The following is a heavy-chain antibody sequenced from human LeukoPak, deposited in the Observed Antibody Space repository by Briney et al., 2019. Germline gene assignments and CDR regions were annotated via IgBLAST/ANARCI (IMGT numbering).Heavy chain of an antibody. CDR1: GFTFSRLA. Sequence: GGSLRLSRAASGFTFSRLAMTWVRQAPGKGLEWVSTISASGPYYADAVRGRFTISRDNSRNTLSLQMDSLRAEDTAVYYCAKDHESDGYPCLDHWGLGTLVTVSS. J-gene: IGHJ4*02. D-gene: IGHD3-22*01. V-gene: IGHV3-23*01. CDR3: AKDHESDGYPCLDH. CDR2: ISASGP.